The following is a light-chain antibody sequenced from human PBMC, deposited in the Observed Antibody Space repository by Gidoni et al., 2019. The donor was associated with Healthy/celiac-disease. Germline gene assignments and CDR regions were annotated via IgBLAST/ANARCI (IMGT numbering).Light chain of an antibody. CDR2: AAS. J-gene: IGKJ4*01. V-gene: IGKV1-5*01. CDR3: QRYNGYSLLT. Sequence: QKPGKAPKLLIYAASRLESGVPSRYSGSGSGTEFNLTISSLKLDDFETYYCQRYNGYSLLTFGGGTKVEIK.